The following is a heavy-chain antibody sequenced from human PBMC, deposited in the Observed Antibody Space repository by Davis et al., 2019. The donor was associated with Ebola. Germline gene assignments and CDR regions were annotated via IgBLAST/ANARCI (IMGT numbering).Heavy chain of an antibody. J-gene: IGHJ5*02. CDR2: ISGSGGST. D-gene: IGHD2-2*01. CDR1: GFTFRTYT. CDR3: AKGAGEYQLLNWFDP. V-gene: IGHV3-23*01. Sequence: GESLKISCAASGFTFRTYTMSWVRQAPGKGLEWVSAISGSGGSTYYADSVKGRFTISRDNSKNTLYLQMNSLRAEDTAVYYCAKGAGEYQLLNWFDPWGQGTLVTVSS.